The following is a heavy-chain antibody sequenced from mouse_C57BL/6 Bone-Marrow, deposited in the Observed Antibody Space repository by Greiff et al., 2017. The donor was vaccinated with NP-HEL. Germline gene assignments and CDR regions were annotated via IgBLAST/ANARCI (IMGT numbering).Heavy chain of an antibody. D-gene: IGHD1-1*01. J-gene: IGHJ3*01. CDR1: GIDFSRYW. CDR2: INPDSSTI. CDR3: ARGDYGSSYSFAY. Sequence: DVKLVESGGGLVQPGGSLKLSCAASGIDFSRYWMSWVRRAPGKGLEWIGEINPDSSTINYAPSLKDKFIISRDNAKNTLYLQMSKVRSEDTALYYCARGDYGSSYSFAYWGQGTLVTVSA. V-gene: IGHV4-1*01.